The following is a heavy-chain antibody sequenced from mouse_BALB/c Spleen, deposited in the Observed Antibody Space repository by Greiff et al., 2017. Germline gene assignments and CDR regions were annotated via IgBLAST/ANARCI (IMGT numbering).Heavy chain of an antibody. D-gene: IGHD1-1*01. Sequence: QVQLQQPGAELVRPGASVKLSCKASGYTFTSYWINWVKQRPGQGLEWIGNIYPSDSYTNYNQKFKDKATLTVDKSSSTAYMQLSSPTSEDSAVYYCTGGSSVQDYAMDYWGQGTSVTVSS. CDR3: TGGSSVQDYAMDY. V-gene: IGHV1-69*02. CDR1: GYTFTSYW. J-gene: IGHJ4*01. CDR2: IYPSDSYT.